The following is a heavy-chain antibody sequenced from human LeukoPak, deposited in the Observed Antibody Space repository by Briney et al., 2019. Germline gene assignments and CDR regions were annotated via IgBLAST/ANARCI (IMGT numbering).Heavy chain of an antibody. CDR3: ARAASYSGSSKDFDY. Sequence: GGSLRLSCAASGFIFNSYWMNWLRQAPGKGLEWVANVDQDGSEKYYVGSVKGRFTISRDNAKNSLYLQMSSLRVEDTAVYYCARAASYSGSSKDFDYWGQGTLVTVSS. J-gene: IGHJ4*02. V-gene: IGHV3-7*03. D-gene: IGHD1-26*01. CDR1: GFIFNSYW. CDR2: VDQDGSEK.